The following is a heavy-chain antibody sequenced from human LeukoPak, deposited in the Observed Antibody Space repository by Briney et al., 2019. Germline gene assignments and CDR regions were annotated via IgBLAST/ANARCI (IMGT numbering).Heavy chain of an antibody. Sequence: SETLSLTCAVYGGSFSGYYWSWIRQPPAKGLEWIGEINHSGSTNYNPSLKSRVTISVDTSKNQFSLKLSSVPAADTAVYYCARRQRRGYSYGYPYDYWGQGTLVTVSS. CDR2: INHSGST. V-gene: IGHV4-34*01. CDR3: ARRQRRGYSYGYPYDY. D-gene: IGHD5-18*01. CDR1: GGSFSGYY. J-gene: IGHJ4*02.